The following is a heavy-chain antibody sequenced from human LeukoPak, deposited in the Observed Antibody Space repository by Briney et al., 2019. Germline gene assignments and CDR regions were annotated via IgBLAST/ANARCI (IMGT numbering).Heavy chain of an antibody. V-gene: IGHV1-2*02. D-gene: IGHD5-12*01. J-gene: IGHJ3*02. CDR3: ARDLEASPGYEGADALDI. CDR1: GYTFTDFY. CDR2: VRPNNGAT. Sequence: ASVKVSCKASGYTFTDFYIHWVRHAPGQGLEWMGWVRPNNGATKYAEKFQGRVTKTRDTSTSTAHMELSSLRSDDTAEYYCARDLEASPGYEGADALDIWGQGTMVTVSS.